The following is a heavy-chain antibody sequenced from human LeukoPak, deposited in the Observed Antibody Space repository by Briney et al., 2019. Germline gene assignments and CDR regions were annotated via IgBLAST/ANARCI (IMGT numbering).Heavy chain of an antibody. V-gene: IGHV4-34*01. D-gene: IGHD6-6*01. CDR3: ARGLPLYSSSSTFDY. CDR2: INHSGST. J-gene: IGHJ4*02. CDR1: GGSISTYY. Sequence: SETLSLTCAVSGGSISTYYWSWIRQPPGKGLEWIGEINHSGSTNYNPSLKSRVTISVDTSKNQFSLKLSSVTAADTAVYYCARGLPLYSSSSTFDYWGQGTLVTVSS.